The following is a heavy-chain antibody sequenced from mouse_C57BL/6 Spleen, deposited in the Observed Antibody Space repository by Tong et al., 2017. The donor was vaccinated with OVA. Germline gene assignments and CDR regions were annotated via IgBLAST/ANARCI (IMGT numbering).Heavy chain of an antibody. CDR3: ARDQGDYHYAMDY. CDR1: GFTFSSYG. V-gene: IGHV5-4*01. J-gene: IGHJ4*01. Sequence: EVQLQESGGDLVKPGGSLKLSCAASGFTFSSYGMSWVRQTPDKRLEWVATISDGGSYTYYPDNVKGRFTISRDNAKNNLYLQMSHLKSEDTAMYYCARDQGDYHYAMDYWGQGTSVTVSS. D-gene: IGHD2-4*01. CDR2: ISDGGSYT.